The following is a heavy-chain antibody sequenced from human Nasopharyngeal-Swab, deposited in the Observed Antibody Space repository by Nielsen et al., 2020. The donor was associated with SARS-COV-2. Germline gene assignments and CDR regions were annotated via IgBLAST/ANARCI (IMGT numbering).Heavy chain of an antibody. Sequence: SVKVSCKASGGTFSNYAISWVRQAPGQGLEWMGGTIPVFGSATYAQNFQGRVTITADESTSTAYMELSGLRSEDTAVYYCARVRYCSASSCYLPYYYYMDVWGTGTTVTVSS. CDR3: ARVRYCSASSCYLPYYYYMDV. V-gene: IGHV1-69*13. J-gene: IGHJ6*03. CDR2: TIPVFGSA. D-gene: IGHD2-2*01. CDR1: GGTFSNYA.